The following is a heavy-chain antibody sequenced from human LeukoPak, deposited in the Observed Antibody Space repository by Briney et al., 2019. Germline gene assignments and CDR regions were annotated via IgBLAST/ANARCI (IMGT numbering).Heavy chain of an antibody. J-gene: IGHJ4*02. V-gene: IGHV1-46*01. CDR1: GYTFTSYY. Sequence: ASAKVSCKASGYTFTSYYMNWVRQAPGQGLEWMGIINPSGGGTRYAQKFQGRGTMTRDMSTSTVYMELSSLRFEDTAVYYCARGVGNFGSGFDCWGQGTLVTVSS. CDR3: ARGVGNFGSGFDC. CDR2: INPSGGGT. D-gene: IGHD3-10*01.